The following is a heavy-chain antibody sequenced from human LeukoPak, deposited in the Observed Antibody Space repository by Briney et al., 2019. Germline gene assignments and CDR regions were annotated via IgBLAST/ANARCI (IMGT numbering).Heavy chain of an antibody. CDR3: TSSFYDCSGYRY. V-gene: IGHV3-15*01. CDR2: IKSKTDGGTI. Sequence: GGSLRHSCAASGFILSNALMNWVRQAPGKGLEWVGRIKSKTDGGTIDYAAPVKDRFTISRDDSKDTLYLQMNSLKTEDTAVYYCTSSFYDCSGYRYWGQGTLVTVSS. J-gene: IGHJ4*02. CDR1: GFILSNAL. D-gene: IGHD3-22*01.